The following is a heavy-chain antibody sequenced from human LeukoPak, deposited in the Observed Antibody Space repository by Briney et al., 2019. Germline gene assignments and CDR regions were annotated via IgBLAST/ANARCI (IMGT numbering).Heavy chain of an antibody. Sequence: GASQRLSCAASGFTFSSYAMSWVRQAPGKGLEWVSAISGSGGSTYYADSVKGRFTISRDNSKNTLYLQMNSLRAEDTAVYYCAKEYSSSSFSLDYWGQGTLVTVSS. CDR2: ISGSGGST. D-gene: IGHD6-6*01. CDR1: GFTFSSYA. J-gene: IGHJ4*02. V-gene: IGHV3-23*01. CDR3: AKEYSSSSFSLDY.